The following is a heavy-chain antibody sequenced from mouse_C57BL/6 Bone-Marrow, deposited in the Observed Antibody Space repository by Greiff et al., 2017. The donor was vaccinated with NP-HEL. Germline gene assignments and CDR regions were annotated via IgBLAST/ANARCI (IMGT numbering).Heavy chain of an antibody. CDR1: GFTFSSYT. CDR2: ISGGGGNT. CDR3: ASDYYGSDWYFDV. D-gene: IGHD1-1*01. Sequence: EVQRVESGGGLVKPGGSLKLSCAASGFTFSSYTMSWVRQTPEKRLEWVATISGGGGNTYYPDSVKGRFTISRDNAKNTLYLQMSSLRSEDTALYYCASDYYGSDWYFDVWGTGTTVTVSS. J-gene: IGHJ1*03. V-gene: IGHV5-9*01.